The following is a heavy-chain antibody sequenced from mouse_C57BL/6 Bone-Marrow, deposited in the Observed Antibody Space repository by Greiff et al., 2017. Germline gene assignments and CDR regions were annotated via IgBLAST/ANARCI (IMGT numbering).Heavy chain of an antibody. V-gene: IGHV1-69*01. J-gene: IGHJ3*01. CDR1: GYTFTGYW. CDR3: ARGSYYDYDEGFAY. Sequence: VQLQQPGAELVMPGASVKLSCKASGYTFTGYWMHWVKQRPGQGLEWIGEIDPSDSYTNYNQKFKGKSTLTADKSSSTAYMQLSSLTSEDSAVEYYARGSYYDYDEGFAYWGQGTLVTVSA. D-gene: IGHD2-4*01. CDR2: IDPSDSYT.